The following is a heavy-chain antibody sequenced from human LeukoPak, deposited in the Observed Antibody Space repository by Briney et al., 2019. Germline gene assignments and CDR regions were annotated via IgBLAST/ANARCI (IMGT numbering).Heavy chain of an antibody. CDR2: IYYSGRT. D-gene: IGHD1-26*01. J-gene: IGHJ1*01. CDR1: GDSISSTSNY. Sequence: PSETLSLTCTVSGDSISSTSNYWGWIRQPPGKEREWIGTIYYSGRTYYNPSLKRRVTRFVDTAKNQVSLKLSSVTAADTAVYYCARPSGSYRAEYFQHWGQGTLVTVSS. V-gene: IGHV4-39*01. CDR3: ARPSGSYRAEYFQH.